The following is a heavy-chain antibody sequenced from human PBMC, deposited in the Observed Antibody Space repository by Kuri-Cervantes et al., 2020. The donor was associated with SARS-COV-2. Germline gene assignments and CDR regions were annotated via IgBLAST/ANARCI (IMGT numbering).Heavy chain of an antibody. J-gene: IGHJ5*02. V-gene: IGHV4-61*01. D-gene: IGHD6-13*01. CDR1: GGSISSSSHY. Sequence: SETLSLTCTVSGGSISSSSHYWSWIRQPPGKGLEWIGYIYYSGSTNYNPSLKSRVTISVDTSKNQFSLKLSSVTAADTAVYYCARSGGSSWYRGNNWFDPWGQGTLVTVSS. CDR2: IYYSGST. CDR3: ARSGGSSWYRGNNWFDP.